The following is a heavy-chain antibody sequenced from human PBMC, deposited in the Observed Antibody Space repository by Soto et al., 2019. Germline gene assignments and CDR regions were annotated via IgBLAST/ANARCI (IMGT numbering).Heavy chain of an antibody. Sequence: LRLSCAASGFTFSTYSMNWVRQAPGKGLEWVSSINSRSSHIYYADSMKGRFTISRDNAKNSLYLQMNSLRAEDTAVYYCARVEVVNYYYTMDVWGQGTTVTVSS. CDR1: GFTFSTYS. D-gene: IGHD2-21*01. CDR3: ARVEVVNYYYTMDV. V-gene: IGHV3-21*01. J-gene: IGHJ6*02. CDR2: INSRSSHI.